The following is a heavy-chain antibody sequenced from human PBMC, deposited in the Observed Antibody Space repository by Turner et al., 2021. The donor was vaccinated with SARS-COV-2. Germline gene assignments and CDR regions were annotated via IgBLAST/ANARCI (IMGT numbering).Heavy chain of an antibody. D-gene: IGHD1-26*01. CDR3: ARHQGSASGYDHGMNV. Sequence: QVQLQESGPGLVNPSETLSLTCTVSGVSISTDCWSWVRQSPEKGLEWIAYICYSGSTHYNPSLKSRVTISLDTSKNQLSLNLISVTAADTAVYYCARHQGSASGYDHGMNVWGQGTAVIVSS. CDR2: ICYSGST. J-gene: IGHJ6*02. V-gene: IGHV4-59*08. CDR1: GVSISTDC.